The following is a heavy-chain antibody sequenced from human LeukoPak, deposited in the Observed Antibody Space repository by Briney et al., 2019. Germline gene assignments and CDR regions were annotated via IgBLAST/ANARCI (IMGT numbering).Heavy chain of an antibody. J-gene: IGHJ6*03. CDR1: GFTVSSNY. CDR3: AVHGTFGGVIAYYYYYMDV. Sequence: GGSLRLSCAASGFTVSSNYMSWIRQAPGKGLEWVSVIYSGGSTYYADSVNGRFTISRDNSKNTLYLQMNSLRAEDTAVYYCAVHGTFGGVIAYYYYYMDVWGKGTTVTVSS. V-gene: IGHV3-66*01. D-gene: IGHD3-16*02. CDR2: IYSGGST.